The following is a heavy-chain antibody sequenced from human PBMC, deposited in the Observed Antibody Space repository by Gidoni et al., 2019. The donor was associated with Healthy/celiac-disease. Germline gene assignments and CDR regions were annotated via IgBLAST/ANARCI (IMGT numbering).Heavy chain of an antibody. V-gene: IGHV1-69*04. CDR2: IIPILGIA. Sequence: EVKKPGSSVKVSCKASGGTFSSYTISWVRQAPGQGLEWMGRIIPILGIANYAQKFQGRVTITADKSTSTAYMELSSLRSEDTAVYYCARDCDTLSCGSGSYSFDYWGQGTLVTVSS. D-gene: IGHD3-10*01. CDR3: ARDCDTLSCGSGSYSFDY. J-gene: IGHJ4*02. CDR1: GGTFSSYT.